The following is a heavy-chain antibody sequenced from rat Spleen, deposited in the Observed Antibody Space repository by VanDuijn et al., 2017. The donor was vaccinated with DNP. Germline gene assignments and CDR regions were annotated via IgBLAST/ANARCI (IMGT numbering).Heavy chain of an antibody. CDR1: GFTFSDYA. D-gene: IGHD1-10*01. CDR3: AREGTTLDFFDY. CDR2: IIYDGSST. Sequence: EVQLVESGGGLVQPGRSLKFSCAASGFTFSDYAMAWVRQAPKKGLEWVATIIYDGSSTYYRDSVKGRFTISRDNAKSTLYLQMDSLRSEDTATYYCAREGTTLDFFDYWGQGVLVTVSS. J-gene: IGHJ2*01. V-gene: IGHV5-17*01.